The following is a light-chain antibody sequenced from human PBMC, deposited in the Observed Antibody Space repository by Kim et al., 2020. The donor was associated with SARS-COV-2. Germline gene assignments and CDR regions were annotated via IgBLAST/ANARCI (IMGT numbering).Light chain of an antibody. V-gene: IGLV3-19*01. J-gene: IGLJ1*01. CDR3: NSRDSSGNPPYV. CDR2: GNN. Sequence: SSELTQDPAVSVALGQTVRITCQGDSLRTYYASWYQQKPRQAPVLVIYGNNIRPSGIPDRFSGSSSGNTASLTITGAQAEDDADYYCNSRDSSGNPPYVF. CDR1: SLRTYY.